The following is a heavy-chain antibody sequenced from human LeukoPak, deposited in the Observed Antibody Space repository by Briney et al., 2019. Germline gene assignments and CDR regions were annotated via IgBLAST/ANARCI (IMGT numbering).Heavy chain of an antibody. CDR3: ARASYYDFWSGYYTMYNWFDP. V-gene: IGHV4-34*01. CDR2: INHSGST. CDR1: GGSFSGYY. Sequence: SETLSLTCAVYGGSFSGYYWSWIRQPPGKGLEWIGEINHSGSTNYNPSPKSRVTISVDTSKNQFSLKLSSVTAADTAVYYCARASYYDFWSGYYTMYNWFDPWGQGTLVTVSS. J-gene: IGHJ5*02. D-gene: IGHD3-3*01.